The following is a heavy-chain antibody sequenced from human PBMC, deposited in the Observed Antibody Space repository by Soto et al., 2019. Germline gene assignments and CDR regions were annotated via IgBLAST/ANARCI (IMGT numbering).Heavy chain of an antibody. CDR1: GFTFSSYA. Sequence: GGSLRLSCAASGFTFSSYAMSWVRQAPGKGLEWVSRINSDGSGTSYADSVKGRFTISRDNAKNTLYLQMNSLRAEDTALYYCVDPYFFDYWGQGTLVTVS. V-gene: IGHV3-74*01. D-gene: IGHD2-2*03. J-gene: IGHJ4*02. CDR3: VDPYFFDY. CDR2: INSDGSGT.